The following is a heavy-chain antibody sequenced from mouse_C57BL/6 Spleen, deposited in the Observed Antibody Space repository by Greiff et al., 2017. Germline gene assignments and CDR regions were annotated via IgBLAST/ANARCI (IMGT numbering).Heavy chain of an antibody. CDR3: ARPPYDDYDVYAMDY. CDR1: GFTFSDYY. D-gene: IGHD2-4*01. CDR2: ISNGGGST. J-gene: IGHJ4*01. Sequence: DVHLVESGGGLVQPGGSLKLSCAASGFTFSDYYMYWVRQTPEKRLEWVAYISNGGGSTYYPDTVKGRFSISRDNAKNTLYLQMSRLKSEDTAMYYCARPPYDDYDVYAMDYWGQGTSVTVSA. V-gene: IGHV5-12*01.